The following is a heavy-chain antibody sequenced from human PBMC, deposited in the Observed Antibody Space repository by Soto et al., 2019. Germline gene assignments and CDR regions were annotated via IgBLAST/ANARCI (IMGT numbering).Heavy chain of an antibody. CDR3: ARGRNWFDP. CDR2: SYCSGSN. J-gene: IGHJ5*02. Sequence: KTSETLSLTCTVSCGSISSSSYYWGWIRQPPGKGLEGLGSSYCSGSNYYNPSLKSRVTISVDTSKNQFSLKLSSVTAADTAVYYCARGRNWFDPWGQGTLVTVSS. V-gene: IGHV4-39*01. CDR1: CGSISSSSYY.